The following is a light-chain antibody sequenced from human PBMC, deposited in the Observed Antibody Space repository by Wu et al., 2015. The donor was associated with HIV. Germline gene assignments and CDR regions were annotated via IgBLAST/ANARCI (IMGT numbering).Light chain of an antibody. CDR3: KQYSSYSLT. Sequence: DIQMTQSPSTLSASIGDRVTITCRASQSISNWLAWYQQKPGKAPKLLIYKASSLESGVPSRFSGSGPGREYTLTISSLQPDDFASYYCKQYSSYSLTFGGGTKVEIK. J-gene: IGKJ4*01. CDR2: KAS. V-gene: IGKV1-5*03. CDR1: QSISNW.